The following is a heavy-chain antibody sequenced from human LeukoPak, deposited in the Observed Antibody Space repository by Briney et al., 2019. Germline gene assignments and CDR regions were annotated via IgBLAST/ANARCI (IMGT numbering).Heavy chain of an antibody. D-gene: IGHD2-2*01. J-gene: IGHJ6*04. V-gene: IGHV3-30*04. Sequence: GGSLRLSCAASGFTFSSYAMHWVRQAPGKGLEWEAVISYDGSNKHYADSVKGRFTISRDDSKSTLYLQMNSPRPEDTAVYYCARGGGVPAASYFYAMDVWGKGTTVTVSS. CDR2: ISYDGSNK. CDR1: GFTFSSYA. CDR3: ARGGGVPAASYFYAMDV.